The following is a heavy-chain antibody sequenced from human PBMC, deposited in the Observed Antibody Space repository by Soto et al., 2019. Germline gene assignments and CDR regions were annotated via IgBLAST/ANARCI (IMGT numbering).Heavy chain of an antibody. Sequence: QVQLQESGTRLVKTSENLALLCFVSVEAVGSGQSYWNCVRQSHANGLEWFGNISATGAMQNSTSRKRRFTMSVDPSNNQMHLTQTAVTAADSYNYVCARGGADSAGSSFGRRIDVWGQGTTVTVPS. V-gene: IGHV4-61*01. CDR1: VEAVGSGQSY. CDR2: ISATGAM. CDR3: ARGGADSAGSSFGRRIDV. D-gene: IGHD2-2*01. J-gene: IGHJ6*02.